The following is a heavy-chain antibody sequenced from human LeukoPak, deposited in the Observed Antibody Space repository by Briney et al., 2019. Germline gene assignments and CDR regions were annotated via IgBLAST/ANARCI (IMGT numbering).Heavy chain of an antibody. J-gene: IGHJ4*02. V-gene: IGHV3-21*01. D-gene: IGHD3-3*01. CDR2: ISSSSSYI. Sequence: GGSLRLSCAASGXTFSSYSVNWVRQAPGKGLEWVSSISSSSSYIYYADSVKGRFTISRDNAKNSLYLQMNSLRAEDTAVYYCARDIYDLGYGGYFDYWGQGTLVTVSS. CDR3: ARDIYDLGYGGYFDY. CDR1: GXTFSSYS.